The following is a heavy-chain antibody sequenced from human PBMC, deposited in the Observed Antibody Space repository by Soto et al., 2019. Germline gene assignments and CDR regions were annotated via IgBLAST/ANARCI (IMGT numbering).Heavy chain of an antibody. CDR2: IIPILGIA. CDR3: ASKLPWLGAYYYYGMDV. D-gene: IGHD6-19*01. Sequence: QVQLVQSGAEVKKPGSSVKVSCKASGGTFSSYTISWVRQAPGQGLEWMGRIIPILGIANYAQKFQGRVTITADKSTSTAYMELSSLRSEDTAVYYCASKLPWLGAYYYYGMDVWGQGTTVTVSS. V-gene: IGHV1-69*02. J-gene: IGHJ6*02. CDR1: GGTFSSYT.